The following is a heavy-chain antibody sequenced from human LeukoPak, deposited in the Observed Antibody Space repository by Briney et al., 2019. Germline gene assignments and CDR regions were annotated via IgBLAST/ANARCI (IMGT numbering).Heavy chain of an antibody. CDR3: ARKYYYDSSGAPDY. J-gene: IGHJ4*02. D-gene: IGHD3-22*01. CDR2: IYPGDSDT. Sequence: GESLKISCKGSGSRFTSYWIGWVRQMPGKGLEWMGIIYPGDSDTRYSPSFQGQVTISADKSISTAYLQWSSLKASDTAMYYCARKYYYDSSGAPDYWGQGTLVTVSS. CDR1: GSRFTSYW. V-gene: IGHV5-51*01.